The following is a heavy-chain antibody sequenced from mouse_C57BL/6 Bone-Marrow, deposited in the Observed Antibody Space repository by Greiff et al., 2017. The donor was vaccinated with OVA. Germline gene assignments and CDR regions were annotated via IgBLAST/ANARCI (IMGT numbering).Heavy chain of an antibody. CDR3: STWELGPFDY. V-gene: IGHV14-1*01. J-gene: IGHJ2*01. D-gene: IGHD2-1*01. Sequence: VQLKESGAELVRPGASVKLSCTASGFNIKDYYMHWVKQRPEQGLEWIGRIDPEDGDTEYAPKFKGKATMTADKTSNTAYLQLSSLTSEDTAVFYCSTWELGPFDYWGQGTTLTVSS. CDR2: IDPEDGDT. CDR1: GFNIKDYY.